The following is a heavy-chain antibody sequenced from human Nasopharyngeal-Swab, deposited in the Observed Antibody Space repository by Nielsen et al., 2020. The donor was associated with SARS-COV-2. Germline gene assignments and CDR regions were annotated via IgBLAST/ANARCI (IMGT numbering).Heavy chain of an antibody. D-gene: IGHD3-22*01. CDR1: GFTFSSYE. CDR2: ISGSGGST. CDR3: AKDDPYYYDSSGHEDWFDP. V-gene: IGHV3-23*01. J-gene: IGHJ5*02. Sequence: GESLKISCAASGFTFSSYEMNWVRQAPGKGLEWVSAISGSGGSTYYADSVKGRFTISRDNSKNTLYLQMNSLRAEDTAVYYCAKDDPYYYDSSGHEDWFDPWGQGTLVTVSS.